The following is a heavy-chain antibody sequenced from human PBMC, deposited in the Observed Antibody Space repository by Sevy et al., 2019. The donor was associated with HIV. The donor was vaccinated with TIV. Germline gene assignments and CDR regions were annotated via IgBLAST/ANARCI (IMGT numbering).Heavy chain of an antibody. V-gene: IGHV3-33*01. CDR2: IWYDGSNK. D-gene: IGHD2-2*01. CDR3: ARDGIVIVPAAVAVTGYFDY. J-gene: IGHJ4*02. Sequence: GGSLRLSCAASGFSFSNYGMHWVRQAPSKGLEWVAVIWYDGSNKYYADSVKGRFTISRDNSKNTLYLQMHSLRAEDTAVYYCARDGIVIVPAAVAVTGYFDYWGQGTLVTVSS. CDR1: GFSFSNYG.